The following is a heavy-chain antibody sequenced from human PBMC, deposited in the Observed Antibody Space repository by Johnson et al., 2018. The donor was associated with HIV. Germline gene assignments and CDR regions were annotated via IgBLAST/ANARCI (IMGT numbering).Heavy chain of an antibody. J-gene: IGHJ3*01. D-gene: IGHD3-22*01. CDR3: ARGVAMIVF. Sequence: EVQLVESGGGLLQPGGSLILSCAASGFTFSSYAMSWVRQAPGKGLEWVSFIYDGGTTYYADSVKGRFTISRDNAKNTLYLQMNSLRAEDTAVYYCARGVAMIVFWGQGTMVTVSS. CDR1: GFTFSSYA. V-gene: IGHV3-66*01. CDR2: IYDGGTT.